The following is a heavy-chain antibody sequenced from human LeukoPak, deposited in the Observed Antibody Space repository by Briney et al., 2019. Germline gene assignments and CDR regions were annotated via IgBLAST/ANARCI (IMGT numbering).Heavy chain of an antibody. Sequence: SETLSLTCTVSGDSISRYYWSWIRQPPGKGLEWIGYIYYSGSTNYNPSLKSRVTISVDTSKNQFSLNLSSVTAADTAVYYCARDPRVAARPAGYFDYWGQGTLVTVSS. V-gene: IGHV4-59*01. CDR3: ARDPRVAARPAGYFDY. CDR2: IYYSGST. J-gene: IGHJ4*02. CDR1: GDSISRYY. D-gene: IGHD6-6*01.